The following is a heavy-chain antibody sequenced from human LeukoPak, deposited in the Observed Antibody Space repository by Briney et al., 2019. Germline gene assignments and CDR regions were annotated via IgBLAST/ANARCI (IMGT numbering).Heavy chain of an antibody. J-gene: IGHJ4*02. V-gene: IGHV4-59*01. CDR3: ARGPQLFDY. CDR2: IYYSGST. CDR1: GGSISSYY. D-gene: IGHD6-13*01. Sequence: SETLSLTCTVSGGSISSYYWSWIRQPPGKGLEWIGYIYYSGSTNYNPSLKSRVTISVDTSKNQFSLKLSSVTAADTAVYYCARGPQLFDYWGQGTLVTVSS.